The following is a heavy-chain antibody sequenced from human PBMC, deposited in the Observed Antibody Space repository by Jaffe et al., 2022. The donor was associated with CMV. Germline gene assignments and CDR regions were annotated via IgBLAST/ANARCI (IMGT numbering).Heavy chain of an antibody. V-gene: IGHV2-26*01. CDR2: IFSNDEK. Sequence: QVTLKESGPVLVKPTETLTLTCTVSGFSLSNARMGVSWIRQPPGKALEWLAHIFSNDEKSYSTSLKSRLTISKDTSKSQVVLTMTNMDPVDTATYYCARTVSGYSYGRYYYYYMDVWGKGTTVTVSS. CDR3: ARTVSGYSYGRYYYYYMDV. D-gene: IGHD5-18*01. CDR1: GFSLSNARMG. J-gene: IGHJ6*03.